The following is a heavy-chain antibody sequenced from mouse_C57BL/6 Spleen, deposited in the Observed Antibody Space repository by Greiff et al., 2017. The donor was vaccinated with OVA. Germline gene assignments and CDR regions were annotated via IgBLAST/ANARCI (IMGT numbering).Heavy chain of an antibody. J-gene: IGHJ4*01. D-gene: IGHD1-1*01. CDR1: GYTFTSYW. CDR2: IYPGSGST. V-gene: IGHV1-55*01. CDR3: ARIDYGSSYDYAMDY. Sequence: QVQLQQPGAELVKPGASVKMSCKASGYTFTSYWITWAKQRPGQGLEWIGDIYPGSGSTNYNEKFKSKATLTVDTSSSTAYMQLSSLTSEDSAVYYCARIDYGSSYDYAMDYWGQGTSVTVSS.